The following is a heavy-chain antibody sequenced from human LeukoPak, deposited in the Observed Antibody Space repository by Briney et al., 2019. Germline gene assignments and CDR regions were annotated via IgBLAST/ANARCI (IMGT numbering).Heavy chain of an antibody. CDR2: INPNSGGT. Sequence: ASVKVSCKASGYTFTGYYMHWVRQAPGQGLEWMGWINPNSGGTNYAQKFQGRVTMTRDTSISTAYMELSRLRSDDTAVYYCASGIRYCSSTSCYGIDYWGQGTLVTVSS. J-gene: IGHJ4*02. D-gene: IGHD2-2*01. CDR1: GYTFTGYY. V-gene: IGHV1-2*02. CDR3: ASGIRYCSSTSCYGIDY.